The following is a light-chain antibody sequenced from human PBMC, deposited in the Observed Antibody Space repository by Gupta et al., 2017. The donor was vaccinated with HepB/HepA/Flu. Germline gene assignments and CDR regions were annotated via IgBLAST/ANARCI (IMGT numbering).Light chain of an antibody. CDR2: DAS. V-gene: IGKV3-11*01. J-gene: IGKJ4*01. CDR3: QQRSNWPQLT. CDR1: QSVSSY. Sequence: EIVLTQSRATLSLSPGERATLSCRASQSVSSYLTWYQQKPGQAPRLLIYDASNRATGIPARFSGSGSGTDFTLTISSLEPEDFAVYYCQQRSNWPQLTFGGGTKVEIK.